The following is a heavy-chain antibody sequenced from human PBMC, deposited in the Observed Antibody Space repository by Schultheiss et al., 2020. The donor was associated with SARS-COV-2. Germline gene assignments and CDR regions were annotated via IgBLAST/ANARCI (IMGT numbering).Heavy chain of an antibody. V-gene: IGHV3-48*04. D-gene: IGHD1-26*01. CDR1: GVSLSDYS. J-gene: IGHJ6*02. CDR3: ARDVVGGTRYGMDV. Sequence: GGSLRLSCTASGVSLSDYSMNWVRQAPGKGLEWLAYIHSRLSPTFYADSVKGRFTIFRDNAKNTLYLQMNSLRAEDTAVYYCARDVVGGTRYGMDVWGQGTTVTVSS. CDR2: IHSRLSPT.